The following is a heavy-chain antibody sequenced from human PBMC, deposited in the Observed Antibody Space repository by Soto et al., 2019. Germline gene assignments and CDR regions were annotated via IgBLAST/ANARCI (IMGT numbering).Heavy chain of an antibody. CDR1: GFTFSSYS. CDR2: ISSSGSTI. V-gene: IGHV3-48*02. CDR3: ARDLRMVYAIDFDY. J-gene: IGHJ4*02. D-gene: IGHD2-8*01. Sequence: GGCMRLSCAASGFTFSSYSMNWVRQAPGKGLEWASYISSSGSTIYYADSVKGRFTISRDNAKNPLYLQMNSLRDEDTAVYYCARDLRMVYAIDFDYWGQGTLVTVSS.